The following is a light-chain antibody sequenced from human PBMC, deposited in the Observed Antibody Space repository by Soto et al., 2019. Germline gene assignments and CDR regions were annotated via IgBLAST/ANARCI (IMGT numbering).Light chain of an antibody. V-gene: IGKV3-20*01. CDR2: DAS. Sequence: EIVLTQSPGTLSLSPGERAALSCRASQSVGRDYLAWFQQKPGQAPRLLIHDASSRATGTPERFSGGGSGTDFALTISRLEPEDFAVYYCQQYASSPITFGHGTRLEI. J-gene: IGKJ5*01. CDR1: QSVGRDY. CDR3: QQYASSPIT.